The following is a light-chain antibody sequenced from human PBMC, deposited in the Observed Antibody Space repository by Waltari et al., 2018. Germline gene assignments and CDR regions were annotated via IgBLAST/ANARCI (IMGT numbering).Light chain of an antibody. V-gene: IGLV2-23*01. Sequence: QSALTQPASVSGSRGQSITISCTGTSPDVGTYHLVSWYQQHPGKAPKLMIYEDNNRPSGVSSRFSGSRSGNTASLTISGLQPEDEADYYCCSYAGSWVFGGWTKLTVL. CDR1: SPDVGTYHL. CDR3: CSYAGSWV. J-gene: IGLJ3*02. CDR2: EDN.